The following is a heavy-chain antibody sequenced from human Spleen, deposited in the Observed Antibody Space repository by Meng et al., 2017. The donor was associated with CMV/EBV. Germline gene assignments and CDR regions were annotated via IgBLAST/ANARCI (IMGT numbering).Heavy chain of an antibody. V-gene: IGHV4-4*01. J-gene: IGHJ4*02. CDR3: ARDHDNVWTGYSQRYFEH. CDR2: IHHSGST. Sequence: SIIVLTWCSWVRQPPGKGLEWIGEIHHSGSTNFNPSLKSRVTISVDKSKNQFSLRLSSVTAADTAVYFCARDHDNVWTGYSQRYFEHWGQGTLVTVSS. D-gene: IGHD3/OR15-3a*01. CDR1: SIIVLTW.